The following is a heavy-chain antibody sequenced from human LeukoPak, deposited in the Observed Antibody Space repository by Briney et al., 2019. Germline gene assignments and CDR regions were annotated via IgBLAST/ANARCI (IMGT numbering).Heavy chain of an antibody. D-gene: IGHD2-2*01. CDR2: IYYSGST. J-gene: IGHJ3*02. CDR1: GGSISDYH. Sequence: SETLSLTCTVSGGSISDYHWSWIRQPPGKGLEWIGYIYYSGSTNYTPSLKSRVTISINTSKNQFSLRLSSVTAADTAVYYCAGATSREAFDIWGQGTRVTVSS. V-gene: IGHV4-59*01. CDR3: AGATSREAFDI.